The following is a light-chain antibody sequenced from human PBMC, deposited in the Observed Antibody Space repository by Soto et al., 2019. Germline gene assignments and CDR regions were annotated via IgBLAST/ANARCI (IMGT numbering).Light chain of an antibody. CDR2: WAS. CDR3: QQYYSLPLT. Sequence: DIVMTQSPDSLAVSLGERATINCKSSQSVLYSSNNKNYLAWYQQKPGQPPRPLIYWASTRESGVPDRFSGSGSGTDFTLTISSLQAEDVAVYSCQQYYSLPLTFGGGTKVEIK. V-gene: IGKV4-1*01. CDR1: QSVLYSSNNKNY. J-gene: IGKJ4*01.